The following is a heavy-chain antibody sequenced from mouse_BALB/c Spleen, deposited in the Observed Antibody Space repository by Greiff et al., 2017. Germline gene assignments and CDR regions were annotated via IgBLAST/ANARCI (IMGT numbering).Heavy chain of an antibody. Sequence: VHVKQSGPELEKPGASVKISCKASGYSFTGYNMNWVKQSNGKSLEWIGNIDPYYGGTSYNQKFKGKATLTVDKSSSTAYMQLKSLTSEDSAVYYCATYYRYDYAMDYWGQGTSVTVSS. J-gene: IGHJ4*01. D-gene: IGHD2-14*01. CDR1: GYSFTGYN. V-gene: IGHV1-39*01. CDR3: ATYYRYDYAMDY. CDR2: IDPYYGGT.